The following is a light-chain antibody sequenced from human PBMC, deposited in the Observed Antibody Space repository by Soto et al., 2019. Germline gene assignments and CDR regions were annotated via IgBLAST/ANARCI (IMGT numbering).Light chain of an antibody. CDR2: DAS. CDR1: QSLNSR. J-gene: IGKJ1*01. V-gene: IGKV1-5*01. CDR3: QQYKTYST. Sequence: DIQLTQSPATLSASVGNRVTLTCRAAQSLNSRLAWYQHRPGKAPRLLIYDASTLESGVPSRFSGSGSGTEFTLTINHSQADDLATYKCQQYKTYSTFGRGTKVDIK.